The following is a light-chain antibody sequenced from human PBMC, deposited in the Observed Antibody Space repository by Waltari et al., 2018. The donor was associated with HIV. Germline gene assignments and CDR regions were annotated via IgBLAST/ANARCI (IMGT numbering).Light chain of an antibody. V-gene: IGLV3-25*03. Sequence: SFELPQPPSVSVSPGQTARITCSGDALVKQYTYWYQQKPGQAPVVVIYKDTERPSGIPERFSGSSSGTTVTLTISGVQSEDEADYYCQSADTGGTRVCGPGTKVTVL. CDR3: QSADTGGTRV. CDR2: KDT. J-gene: IGLJ1*01. CDR1: ALVKQY.